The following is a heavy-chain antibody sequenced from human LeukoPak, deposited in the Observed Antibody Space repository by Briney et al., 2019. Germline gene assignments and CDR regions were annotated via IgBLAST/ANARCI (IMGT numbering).Heavy chain of an antibody. Sequence: SGGSLRLSCAASGFTFSSYWMSWVCQAPGKGLEWVSAISGSGGSTYYADSVKGRFTISRDNSKNTLYLQMNSLRAEDTAVYYCAKGLMATIFGLVGYWGQGTLVTVSS. CDR1: GFTFSSYW. D-gene: IGHD5-24*01. CDR3: AKGLMATIFGLVGY. V-gene: IGHV3-23*01. J-gene: IGHJ4*02. CDR2: ISGSGGST.